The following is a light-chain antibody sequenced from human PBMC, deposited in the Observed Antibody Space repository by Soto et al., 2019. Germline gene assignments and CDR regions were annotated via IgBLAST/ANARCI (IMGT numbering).Light chain of an antibody. V-gene: IGLV1-51*01. CDR1: TSNVENNY. J-gene: IGLJ2*01. Sequence: QSVLTQPPSVSAAPGQRVTISCSGSTSNVENNYVSWYQQLPGAAPKLLIYDNNRRTSGLPDRFSGSKSGTSATLDITGLQTGDEADYYCGSWDSSLSGVVFGGGTKVTVL. CDR2: DNN. CDR3: GSWDSSLSGVV.